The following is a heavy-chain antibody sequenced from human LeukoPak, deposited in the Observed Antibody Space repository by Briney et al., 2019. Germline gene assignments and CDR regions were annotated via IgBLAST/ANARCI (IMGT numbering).Heavy chain of an antibody. CDR2: IYTSGTT. CDR1: GGSISSSSYY. J-gene: IGHJ3*02. CDR3: AKDVVSGSGPPLDAFDI. Sequence: TTSETLSLTCTVSGGSISSSSYYWGWIRQPPGKGLEWIGRIYTSGTTNYNPSLESRVTMSIDTSKNQFSLRLSSVTAADTAVCYCAKDVVSGSGPPLDAFDIWGQGTMVTVSS. D-gene: IGHD2-15*01. V-gene: IGHV4-39*07.